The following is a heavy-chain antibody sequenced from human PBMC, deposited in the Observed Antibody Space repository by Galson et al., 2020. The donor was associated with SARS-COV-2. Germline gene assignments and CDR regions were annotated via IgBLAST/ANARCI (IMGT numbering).Heavy chain of an antibody. CDR1: GGSLNGYY. Sequence: SETLSLTCTVSGGSLNGYYWNWVRQSPGKGLEWIGHIYSSGVTNYNPSLKSRLTISLASNRFSLSLSSVTAADTAVYYCARVRASGYFSVTEFDYWGQGTLVTVFS. V-gene: IGHV4-59*01. CDR2: IYSSGVT. J-gene: IGHJ4*02. CDR3: ARVRASGYFSVTEFDY. D-gene: IGHD5-12*01.